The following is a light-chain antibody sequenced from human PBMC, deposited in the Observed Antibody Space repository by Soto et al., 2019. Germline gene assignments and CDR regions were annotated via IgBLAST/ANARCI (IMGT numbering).Light chain of an antibody. V-gene: IGKV3-11*01. Sequence: EIALTQSPATLSLSPGERATLSCRASQRVSRYLAWYQQKPGQAPRLLIYDASNRATGIPARFSGSGSGTDFTLTISSLEPEDFAVYYCQQRSNWPPTFGGGTKVEIK. CDR1: QRVSRY. CDR2: DAS. CDR3: QQRSNWPPT. J-gene: IGKJ4*01.